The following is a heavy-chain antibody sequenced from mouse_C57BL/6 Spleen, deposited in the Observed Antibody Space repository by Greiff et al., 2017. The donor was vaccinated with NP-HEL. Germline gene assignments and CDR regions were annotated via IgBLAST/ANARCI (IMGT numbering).Heavy chain of an antibody. CDR2: IDPSDSST. D-gene: IGHD2-2*01. V-gene: IGHV1-69*01. CDR3: ASRWLRRDWYFDV. J-gene: IGHJ1*03. CDR1: GYTFTSYW. Sequence: QVQLQQPGAELVMPGASVKLSCKASGYTFTSYWMHWVKQRPGQGLEWIGEIDPSDSSTNYNQKFKGKSPLTVDKSSSTAYMQLSSLTSEDSAVYYCASRWLRRDWYFDVWGTGTTVTVSS.